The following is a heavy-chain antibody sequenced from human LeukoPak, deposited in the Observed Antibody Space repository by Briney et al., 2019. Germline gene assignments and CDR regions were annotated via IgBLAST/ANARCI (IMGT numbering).Heavy chain of an antibody. CDR1: GSTFTAYW. J-gene: IGHJ4*02. D-gene: IGHD2-15*01. CDR2: INPGDSDT. Sequence: GESLRISCQGSGSTFTAYWIGWVRQMPGKGLEWMGIINPGDSDTRYSPSFQGQVTISADKSISTAYLQWSSLKASDTAMYYCARWGGYCSGGSCYPLYYFDYWGQGTLVTVPS. V-gene: IGHV5-51*01. CDR3: ARWGGYCSGGSCYPLYYFDY.